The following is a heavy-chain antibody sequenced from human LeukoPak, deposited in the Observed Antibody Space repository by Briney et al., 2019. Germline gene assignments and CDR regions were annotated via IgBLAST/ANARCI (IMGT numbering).Heavy chain of an antibody. Sequence: GGSLRLSCAASGFTVSSNYMSWVRQAPGKGLEWVSVIYSGGSTYYADSVKGRFTISRDNSKNTLYLQMNSLRAEDTAVYYCARGVVPAAIRDWFDPWGQGTLVTVSS. J-gene: IGHJ5*02. CDR3: ARGVVPAAIRDWFDP. D-gene: IGHD2-2*02. V-gene: IGHV3-53*01. CDR1: GFTVSSNY. CDR2: IYSGGST.